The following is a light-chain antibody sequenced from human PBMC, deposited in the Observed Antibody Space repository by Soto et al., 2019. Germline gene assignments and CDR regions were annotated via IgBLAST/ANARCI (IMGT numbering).Light chain of an antibody. J-gene: IGLJ2*01. CDR2: DDS. Sequence: SYELTQPPSVSVAPGQTAKITCGGNNIGSKSVHWYKQKAGQAPVLVVHDDSDRPSGIPERFSGSNSANTATLTLSRVEAGDEADYYCQVWESSSDQVVFAGGTKLTVL. CDR3: QVWESSSDQVV. V-gene: IGLV3-21*02. CDR1: NIGSKS.